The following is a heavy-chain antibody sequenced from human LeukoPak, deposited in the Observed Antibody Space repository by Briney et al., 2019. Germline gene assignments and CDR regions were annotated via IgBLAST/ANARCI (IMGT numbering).Heavy chain of an antibody. CDR1: GLTVGSKY. D-gene: IGHD5-12*01. CDR2: IYRGGDT. CDR3: ATRPDGNDFPYFDF. V-gene: IGHV3-66*01. J-gene: IGHJ4*02. Sequence: PGGSLRLSCAASGLTVGSKYMGWVRQAPGKGLEWVSVIYRGGDTYYADSVRGRLTVSRDISQNTLYLQMNRLRVEDTAVYYSATRPDGNDFPYFDFWGQGTLVLVSS.